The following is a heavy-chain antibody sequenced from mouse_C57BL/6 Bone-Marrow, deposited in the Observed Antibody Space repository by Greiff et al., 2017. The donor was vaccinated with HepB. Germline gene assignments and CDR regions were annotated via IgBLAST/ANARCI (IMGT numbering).Heavy chain of an antibody. D-gene: IGHD1-1*01. CDR3: AKPTVVSFDWYFDV. CDR1: GFSLTSYG. Sequence: QVHVKQSGPGLVQPSQSLSITCTVSGFSLTSYGVHWVRQSPGKGLEWLGVIWRGGSTDYNAAFMSRLSITNDNSKSQVFFKMNSLQADDTAIYYCAKPTVVSFDWYFDVWGTGTTVTVSS. V-gene: IGHV2-5*01. J-gene: IGHJ1*03. CDR2: IWRGGST.